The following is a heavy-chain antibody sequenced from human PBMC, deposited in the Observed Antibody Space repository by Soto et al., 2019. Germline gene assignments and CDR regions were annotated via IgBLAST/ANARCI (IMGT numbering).Heavy chain of an antibody. V-gene: IGHV4-39*01. Sequence: SETLSLTYTVSGGSITSSSYYLGWIRQPPGKGLEWIGSIYYSGRAYYSPSLKSRVTISVDTSKNQFSLKLSSVTAAETAVYYCASSKSEKTYDSSGYVDYWGQGTLVTVSS. J-gene: IGHJ4*02. CDR2: IYYSGRA. CDR1: GGSITSSSYY. D-gene: IGHD3-22*01. CDR3: ASSKSEKTYDSSGYVDY.